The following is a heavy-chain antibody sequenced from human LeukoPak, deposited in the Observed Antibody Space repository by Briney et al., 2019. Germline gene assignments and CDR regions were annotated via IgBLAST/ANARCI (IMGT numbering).Heavy chain of an antibody. CDR3: ARGPFVVINAPDY. Sequence: SETLSLTCAVSGYSISSGYYWGWIRQPPGKGLEWIGSIYHSGSTYYNPSLKSRVTISVDTSKNQFSLKLSSVTAADTAVYYCARGPFVVINAPDYWGQGTLVTVSS. J-gene: IGHJ4*02. D-gene: IGHD2-21*01. CDR1: GYSISSGYY. CDR2: IYHSGST. V-gene: IGHV4-38-2*01.